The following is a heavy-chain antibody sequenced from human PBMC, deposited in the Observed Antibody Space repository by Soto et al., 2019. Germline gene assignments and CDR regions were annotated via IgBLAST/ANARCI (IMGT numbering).Heavy chain of an antibody. CDR2: ISSNDGTT. J-gene: IGHJ4*02. CDR3: AREINYSRYPRVIDY. D-gene: IGHD1-7*01. Sequence: QVQLVESGGGLVKLGGSRRLSLAASGFTFDNYYRSGIGQAQGKGLEWVSYISSNDGTTYYADSLKGRFTISRDNAKNSLYLQMNSLRAEDTAVYYCAREINYSRYPRVIDYWGQGTLVTVSS. V-gene: IGHV3-11*01. CDR1: GFTFDNYY.